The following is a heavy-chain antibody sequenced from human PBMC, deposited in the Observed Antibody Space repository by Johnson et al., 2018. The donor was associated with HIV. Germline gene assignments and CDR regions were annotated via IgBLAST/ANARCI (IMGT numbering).Heavy chain of an antibody. D-gene: IGHD5-24*01. J-gene: IGHJ3*01. CDR3: AKSQDAYNYDDAFDV. Sequence: VQLVESGGGLVQPGGSLRLSCAASGFTFTSYGMHWVRQAPGKGLEWVAFIRYDGSNKYYADSVKGRFTISRDNSKNTLYLQMNSLRAEDTAVYYCAKSQDAYNYDDAFDVWGQGTMVTVSS. CDR2: IRYDGSNK. CDR1: GFTFTSYG. V-gene: IGHV3-30*02.